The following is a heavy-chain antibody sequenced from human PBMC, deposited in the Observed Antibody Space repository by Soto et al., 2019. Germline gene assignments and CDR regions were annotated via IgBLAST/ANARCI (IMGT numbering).Heavy chain of an antibody. CDR1: GYTFTSYG. J-gene: IGHJ4*02. CDR2: ISAYNGNT. Sequence: ASVKVSCKASGYTFTSYGISWLRQAPGQGLEWMGWISAYNGNTNYAQKLQGRVTMTTDTSTSTAYMELRSLRSDDTAVYYCARDTRLSIAAAGSGYWGQGTLVTVSS. V-gene: IGHV1-18*01. CDR3: ARDTRLSIAAAGSGY. D-gene: IGHD6-13*01.